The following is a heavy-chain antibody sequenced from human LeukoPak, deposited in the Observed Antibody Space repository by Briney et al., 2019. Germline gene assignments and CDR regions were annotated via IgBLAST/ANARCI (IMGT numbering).Heavy chain of an antibody. Sequence: SETLSLTCVISGYSISAGYFWGWIRQSPVKGLEWIGSVHHTGSDYYNPSLKSRVTISTDTSKNHFSLNLTSVTAADTAVFFCARVIVTATHVPDAFDLWGQGILVTVSS. J-gene: IGHJ3*01. V-gene: IGHV4-38-2*01. CDR3: ARVIVTATHVPDAFDL. CDR2: VHHTGSD. D-gene: IGHD1-26*01. CDR1: GYSISAGYF.